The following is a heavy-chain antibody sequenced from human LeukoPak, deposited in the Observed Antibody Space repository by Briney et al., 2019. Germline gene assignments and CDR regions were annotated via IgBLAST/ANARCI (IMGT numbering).Heavy chain of an antibody. CDR2: IKSKTDGGTT. D-gene: IGHD3-3*01. V-gene: IGHV3-15*01. CDR3: TTDKRGFWSGYYTGGYFDY. Sequence: GGSLRLSCAASGFTFSNAWMSWVRQAPGKGLEWVGRIKSKTDGGTTDYAAPVKGRFTISRDDSKNTLYLQMNSLKTEDTAVYYCTTDKRGFWSGYYTGGYFDYWGQGTLVTVSS. J-gene: IGHJ4*02. CDR1: GFTFSNAW.